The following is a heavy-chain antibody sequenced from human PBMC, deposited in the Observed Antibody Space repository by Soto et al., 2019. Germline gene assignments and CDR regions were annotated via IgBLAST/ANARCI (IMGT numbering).Heavy chain of an antibody. CDR2: ISYDGSNK. V-gene: IGHV3-30-3*01. CDR1: GFTFSSYA. CDR3: ARATSRYYYDSSGYYPGDY. Sequence: QVQLVESGGGVVQPGRSLRLSCAASGFTFSSYAMHWVRQAPGKGLEWVAVISYDGSNKYYADSVKGRFTISRDNSKITLYLQMNSLRAEDTAVYYCARATSRYYYDSSGYYPGDYWGQGTLVTVSS. J-gene: IGHJ4*02. D-gene: IGHD3-22*01.